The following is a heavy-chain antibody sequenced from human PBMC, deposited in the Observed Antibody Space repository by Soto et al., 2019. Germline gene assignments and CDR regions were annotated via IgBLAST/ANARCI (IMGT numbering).Heavy chain of an antibody. Sequence: EVQLLESGGGLVQPGESLRLSCAASGLIFSNYAMSWVRQAPGKGLEWVSAITGRGAGTYYADSMKGRFTISRDNSKNTVYLQVNSRRAEDTAVYYCAKGFYEGTATPRLDCWGQGTLVTVSS. CDR3: AKGFYEGTATPRLDC. J-gene: IGHJ4*02. V-gene: IGHV3-23*01. CDR1: GLIFSNYA. CDR2: ITGRGAGT. D-gene: IGHD3-16*01.